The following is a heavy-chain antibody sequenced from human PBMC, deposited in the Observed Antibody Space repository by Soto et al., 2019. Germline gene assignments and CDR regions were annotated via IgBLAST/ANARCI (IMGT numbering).Heavy chain of an antibody. CDR1: GYSSSNYY. V-gene: IGHV1-46*01. CDR3: ASVTTIWSN. D-gene: IGHD2-21*02. Sequence: QVQVVQSGAEVKEPGASVKVSCKASGYSSSNYYTHWVRQAPGQGLEWMGIVNPNGESTNYAQRFQGRVALTRDTSTNTDYMELSRLTSDDTDIYFCASVTTIWSNWGQGTLVTVSS. CDR2: VNPNGEST. J-gene: IGHJ4*02.